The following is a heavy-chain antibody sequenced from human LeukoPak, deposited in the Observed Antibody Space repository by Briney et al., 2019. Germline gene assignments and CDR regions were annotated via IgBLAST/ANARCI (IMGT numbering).Heavy chain of an antibody. CDR2: IYSGGST. J-gene: IGHJ6*02. V-gene: IGHV3-53*01. Sequence: GGSLRLSCAASGFTVSSNYMSWVRQAPGKGLEWVSVIYSGGSTYYADSAKGRFTISRDNSKNTLYLQMNSLRAEDTALYYCARDSPRGLYYYYGMDVWGQGTTVTVSS. D-gene: IGHD3-10*01. CDR3: ARDSPRGLYYYYGMDV. CDR1: GFTVSSNY.